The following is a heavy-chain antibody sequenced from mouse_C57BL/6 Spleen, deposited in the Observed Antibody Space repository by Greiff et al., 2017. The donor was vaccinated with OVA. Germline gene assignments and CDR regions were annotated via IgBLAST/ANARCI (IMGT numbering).Heavy chain of an antibody. D-gene: IGHD1-1*01. J-gene: IGHJ2*01. Sequence: VQLQQSGPVLVKPGASVKMSCKASGYTFTDYYMNWVKQSHGKSLEWIGVINPYNGGTSYNQKFKGKATLTVDKSSSTAYMELNSLTSEDSAVYYCARSRPDGSSFFDYWGQGTTLTVSS. V-gene: IGHV1-19*01. CDR3: ARSRPDGSSFFDY. CDR1: GYTFTDYY. CDR2: INPYNGGT.